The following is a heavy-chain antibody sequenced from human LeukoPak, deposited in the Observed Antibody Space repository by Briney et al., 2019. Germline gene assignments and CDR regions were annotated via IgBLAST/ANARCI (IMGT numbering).Heavy chain of an antibody. J-gene: IGHJ4*02. V-gene: IGHV3-21*01. CDR2: ISSSSSYI. Sequence: GGSLRLSCAASGFPFSSYSMNWVRQAPGKGLEWVSSISSSSSYIYYADSVKGRFTISRDNAKNSLYLQMNSLRAEDTAVYYCARDRAPAVFDYWGQGTPVTVSS. D-gene: IGHD3-10*01. CDR3: ARDRAPAVFDY. CDR1: GFPFSSYS.